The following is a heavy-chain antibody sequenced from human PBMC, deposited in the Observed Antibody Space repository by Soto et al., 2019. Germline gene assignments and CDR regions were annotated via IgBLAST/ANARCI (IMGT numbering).Heavy chain of an antibody. CDR3: AIGERQMGRLDY. CDR1: GFTFSNSA. J-gene: IGHJ4*02. CDR2: FSGGGDSS. Sequence: PGGSLRLSCAASGFTFSNSAMSWVRQAPGKGLEWVSGFSGGGDSSYYADSVKGRFTISRDNSKNTLYLQMNSLRVEDTAVYFCAIGERQMGRLDYWGQGTLVTVSS. V-gene: IGHV3-23*01. D-gene: IGHD1-26*01.